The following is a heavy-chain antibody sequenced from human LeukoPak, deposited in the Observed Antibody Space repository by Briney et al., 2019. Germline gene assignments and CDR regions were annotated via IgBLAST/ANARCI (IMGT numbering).Heavy chain of an antibody. CDR1: GYTFSSYA. CDR2: IIPIFGTA. J-gene: IGHJ3*02. D-gene: IGHD2-2*01. V-gene: IGHV1-69*05. Sequence: ASVKVSCRASGYTFSSYAISWVRQAPGQGLEWMGGIIPIFGTANYAQKFQGRVTITTDESTSTAYMELSSLRSEDTAVYYCARRQQMAPESSSTSLLTSPDAFDIWGQGTMVTVSS. CDR3: ARRQQMAPESSSTSLLTSPDAFDI.